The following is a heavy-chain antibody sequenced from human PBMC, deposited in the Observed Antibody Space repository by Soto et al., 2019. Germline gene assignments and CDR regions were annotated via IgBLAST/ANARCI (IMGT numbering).Heavy chain of an antibody. CDR2: ISASGGST. D-gene: IGHD2-2*02. J-gene: IGHJ3*02. V-gene: IGHV3-23*01. Sequence: PGGSLRLSCAASGFTFSSYAMTWVRQAPGKGLEWVSVISASGGSTYYADSVKGRFTISRDSSKNTLYLQMNSLRAEDTAVYYCAKNIVVVPAAIRSFDIWGQGTMVTV. CDR3: AKNIVVVPAAIRSFDI. CDR1: GFTFSSYA.